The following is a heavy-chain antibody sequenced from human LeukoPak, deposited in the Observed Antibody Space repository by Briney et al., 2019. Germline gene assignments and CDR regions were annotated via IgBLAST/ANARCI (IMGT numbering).Heavy chain of an antibody. CDR2: IYYSGST. CDR3: ARDRAAMVYFDY. D-gene: IGHD5-18*01. CDR1: TFSSYG. V-gene: IGHV4-39*07. J-gene: IGHJ4*02. Sequence: TFSSYGMSWIRQPPGKGLEWIGSIYYSGSTYYDPSLKSRVTISVDTSKNQFSPKLSSVTAADTAVYYCARDRAAMVYFDYWGQGTLVTVSS.